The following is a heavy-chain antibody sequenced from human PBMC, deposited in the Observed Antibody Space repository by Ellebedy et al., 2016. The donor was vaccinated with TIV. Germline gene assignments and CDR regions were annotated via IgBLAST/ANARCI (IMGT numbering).Heavy chain of an antibody. Sequence: GGSLRLXXAASGFSFSTYWMHWVRQAPGKGLVWVSRINSDGSSTSYVDSVKGRFTISRDNSKSTVYVQMNSLRVDDTAVYFCTKGRGGSYSDYWGQGTRVTVSS. CDR3: TKGRGGSYSDY. V-gene: IGHV3-74*01. D-gene: IGHD1-26*01. CDR1: GFSFSTYW. CDR2: INSDGSST. J-gene: IGHJ4*02.